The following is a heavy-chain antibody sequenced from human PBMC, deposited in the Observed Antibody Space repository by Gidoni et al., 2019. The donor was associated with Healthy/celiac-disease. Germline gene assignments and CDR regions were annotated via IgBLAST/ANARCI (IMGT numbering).Heavy chain of an antibody. CDR3: AWSADSSSWLFDY. Sequence: QVQLVQSGAEVKKPGASVKVSCKASGYTFTGYYMHWVRQAPGQGLEWRGWINPNSGGTNYAQKCQGWVTMTRDTSISTAYMELSRLRSDDTAVYYCAWSADSSSWLFDYWGQGTLVTVSS. J-gene: IGHJ4*02. CDR1: GYTFTGYY. V-gene: IGHV1-2*04. CDR2: INPNSGGT. D-gene: IGHD6-13*01.